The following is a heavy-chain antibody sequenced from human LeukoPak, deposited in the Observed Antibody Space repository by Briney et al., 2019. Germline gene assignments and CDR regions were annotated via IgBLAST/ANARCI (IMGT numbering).Heavy chain of an antibody. CDR1: GFTFSNYA. V-gene: IGHV3-23*01. CDR2: ISESGDTT. Sequence: PGGPLRLSCAASGFTFSNYAMNWVRQAPGKGLEWVSSISESGDTTHYADSVKGRFTISRDNAQNTLYLQMNTLRAEDTALYYCAKQWVHCWGQGTLVTVSS. D-gene: IGHD1-26*01. CDR3: AKQWVHC. J-gene: IGHJ4*02.